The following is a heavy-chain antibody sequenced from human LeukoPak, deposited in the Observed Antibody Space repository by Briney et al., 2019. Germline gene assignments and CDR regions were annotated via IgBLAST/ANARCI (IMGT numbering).Heavy chain of an antibody. CDR2: ISFDGNNK. Sequence: GGSLRLSCAASGFIFSNSAMYWVRQAPGKGLERVAVISFDGNNKYEADSVKGRFTISRDNSRNTLYLQMNSLGVDDTAVYYCARDPKSSGYYYHYMDVWGKGTTVIVSS. D-gene: IGHD6-6*01. CDR1: GFIFSNSA. CDR3: ARDPKSSGYYYHYMDV. J-gene: IGHJ6*03. V-gene: IGHV3-30*04.